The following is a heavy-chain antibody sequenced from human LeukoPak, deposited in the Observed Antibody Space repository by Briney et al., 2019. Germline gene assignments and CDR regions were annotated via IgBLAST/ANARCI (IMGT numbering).Heavy chain of an antibody. CDR1: GFTFSNYW. D-gene: IGHD1-26*01. Sequence: GGPLRLSCATSGFTFSNYWMDWVRQAPGKGLEWVAVISYDGSNKYYADSVKGRFTISRDNSKNTLYLQMNSLRAEDTAVYYCAKPRRAFIVGATVPRYYFDYWGQGTLVTVSS. CDR3: AKPRRAFIVGATVPRYYFDY. J-gene: IGHJ4*02. V-gene: IGHV3-30*18. CDR2: ISYDGSNK.